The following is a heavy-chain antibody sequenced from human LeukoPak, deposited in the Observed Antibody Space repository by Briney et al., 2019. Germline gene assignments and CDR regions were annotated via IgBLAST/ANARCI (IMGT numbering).Heavy chain of an antibody. CDR1: GFTFSTCW. D-gene: IGHD1-26*01. Sequence: GGSLRLSCAASGFTFSTCWMHWVRQAPGKGLVWVSRIDIDGSSTSYADSVKGRFTISRDNAKNTLYLQMNSLRAEDTAVYYCARVPVGGNRAFDIWGQGTMVTVSS. CDR2: IDIDGSST. V-gene: IGHV3-74*01. J-gene: IGHJ3*02. CDR3: ARVPVGGNRAFDI.